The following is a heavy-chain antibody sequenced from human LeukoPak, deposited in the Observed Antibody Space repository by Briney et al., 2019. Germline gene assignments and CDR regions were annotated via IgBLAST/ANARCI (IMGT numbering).Heavy chain of an antibody. CDR2: ISGSGGST. D-gene: IGHD1-26*01. CDR1: GFTFSSYA. Sequence: GSLRLSCAASGFTFSSYAMSWVRQAPGKGLEWVSAISGSGGSTYYADSVKGRSTISRDNSKNTLYLQMNSLRAEDTAVYYCARDLEGGSYADYWGQGTLVTVSS. CDR3: ARDLEGGSYADY. V-gene: IGHV3-23*01. J-gene: IGHJ4*02.